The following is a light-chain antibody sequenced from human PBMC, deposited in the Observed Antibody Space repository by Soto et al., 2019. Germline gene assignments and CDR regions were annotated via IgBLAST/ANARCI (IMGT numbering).Light chain of an antibody. V-gene: IGKV3-20*01. Sequence: EIVLTQSPGTLSLSPGERATLSCRASQSVSSSYLAWYQQKPGQAPRPLIYGASSRAIGIPDRFSGSGSGTDFTLTISRLEPEDFAVYYCQQYGSSPWTVGQGTNV. CDR1: QSVSSSY. CDR2: GAS. J-gene: IGKJ1*01. CDR3: QQYGSSPWT.